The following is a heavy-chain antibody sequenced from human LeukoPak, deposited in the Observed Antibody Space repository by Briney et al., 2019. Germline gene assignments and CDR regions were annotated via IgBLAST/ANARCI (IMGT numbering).Heavy chain of an antibody. CDR3: ARYCSSTSCYTGYYYGMDV. Sequence: PSETLSLTCTVSGGSISSYYWSWIRQPPGKGLEWIGYIYYLGSTNYNPSLKTRVTISVDTSKNQFSLKLSSVTAADTAVYYCARYCSSTSCYTGYYYGMDVWGQGTTVTVSS. J-gene: IGHJ6*02. CDR2: IYYLGST. V-gene: IGHV4-59*01. CDR1: GGSISSYY. D-gene: IGHD2-2*02.